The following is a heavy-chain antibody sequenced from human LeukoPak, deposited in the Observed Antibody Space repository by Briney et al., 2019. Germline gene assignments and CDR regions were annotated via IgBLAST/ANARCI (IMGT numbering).Heavy chain of an antibody. D-gene: IGHD6-13*01. Sequence: PGGSLRLSCAASGFVFSNYWMHWVRQAPGKGLMWVSRIKIDGSDTTYADSVEGRFTVSRDNAKNTLYLQMNSLRAEDTAVYYCARGWQADYWGQGTLVTVSS. CDR3: ARGWQADY. V-gene: IGHV3-74*01. J-gene: IGHJ4*02. CDR1: GFVFSNYW. CDR2: IKIDGSDT.